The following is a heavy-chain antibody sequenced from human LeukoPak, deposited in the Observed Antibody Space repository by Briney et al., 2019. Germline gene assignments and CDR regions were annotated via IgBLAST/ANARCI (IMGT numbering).Heavy chain of an antibody. Sequence: SVNLSCKASGYTFTSYGISWVRHAPGQGLECMGCITAYNGNTTSAHKLKGRVTITTDTSTTTAYIERKSLRSVDTAVYYCARAEPYYYDSSGYYYEPHAFDIWGQGTRVTVSS. CDR2: ITAYNGNT. CDR1: GYTFTSYG. V-gene: IGHV1-18*01. J-gene: IGHJ3*02. CDR3: ARAEPYYYDSSGYYYEPHAFDI. D-gene: IGHD3-22*01.